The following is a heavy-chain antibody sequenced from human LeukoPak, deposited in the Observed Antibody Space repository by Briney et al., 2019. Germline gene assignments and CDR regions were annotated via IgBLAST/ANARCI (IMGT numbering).Heavy chain of an antibody. CDR2: ISSGSSYT. Sequence: GGSLRLSCAASGFTFSSYSMNWVRQAPGKGLEWVSSISSGSSYTYFADSVKGRFTISRDNAKNSMYLQMNSLRAEDTDVYYCARGDKYIAFSPPLQGFDYWGQGTLVTVSS. CDR1: GFTFSSYS. V-gene: IGHV3-21*01. D-gene: IGHD3-3*02. J-gene: IGHJ4*02. CDR3: ARGDKYIAFSPPLQGFDY.